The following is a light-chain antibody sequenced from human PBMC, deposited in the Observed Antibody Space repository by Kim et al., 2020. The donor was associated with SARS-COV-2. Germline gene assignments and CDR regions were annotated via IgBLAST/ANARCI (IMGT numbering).Light chain of an antibody. J-gene: IGLJ2*01. V-gene: IGLV2-14*03. CDR2: DVS. Sequence: QSALTQPASVSGSPEQSITLSCTGTSSDVGAYNYVSWYQQHPGKAPKVMFYDVSKRPSGVSNRFSGSKSGNTASLTISGLQAEDEADYYCSSYTTSSTVVFGGGTQLTVL. CDR3: SSYTTSSTVV. CDR1: SSDVGAYNY.